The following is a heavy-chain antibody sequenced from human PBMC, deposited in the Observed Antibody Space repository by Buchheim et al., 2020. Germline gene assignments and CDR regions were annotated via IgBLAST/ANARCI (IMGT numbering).Heavy chain of an antibody. CDR1: GFTVSSNY. CDR3: ARLCSGGWYSYYFDY. D-gene: IGHD6-19*01. Sequence: EVQLVESEGGLVQPGGSLRLSCAASGFTVSSNYMSWVRQAPGKGLEWVSVIYSGGSTYYADSVKGRFTISRDNSKNTLYLQMNSLRAEDTAVYYCARLCSGGWYSYYFDYWGQGTL. CDR2: IYSGGST. J-gene: IGHJ4*02. V-gene: IGHV3-66*02.